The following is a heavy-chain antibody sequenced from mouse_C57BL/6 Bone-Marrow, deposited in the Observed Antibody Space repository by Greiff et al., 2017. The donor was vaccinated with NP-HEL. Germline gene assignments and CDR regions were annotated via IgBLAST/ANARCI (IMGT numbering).Heavy chain of an antibody. D-gene: IGHD1-1*01. V-gene: IGHV1-19*01. CDR1: GYTFTDYY. CDR2: INPYNGGT. CDR3: ARRGTTVVAHFDY. J-gene: IGHJ2*01. Sequence: VQLQQSGPVLVKPGASVKMSCKASGYTFTDYYMNWVKQSHGKSLEWIGVINPYNGGTSYNQKFKGKATLTVDKSSSTAYMELNSLTSEDSAVYYCARRGTTVVAHFDYWGQGTTLTVSS.